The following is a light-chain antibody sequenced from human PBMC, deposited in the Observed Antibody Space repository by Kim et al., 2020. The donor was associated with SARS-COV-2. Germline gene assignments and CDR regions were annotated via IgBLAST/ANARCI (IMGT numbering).Light chain of an antibody. V-gene: IGKV3-20*01. CDR1: QSVPRNY. CDR2: GAS. CDR3: QQYGSLIT. Sequence: EIVLTQSPGTLSLSPEERATLSCRASQSVPRNYLAWYLQKPGQALRLLIYGASSRATGIPDRFSGSGSGTDFTLTISRLEPEDFAVYYCQQYGSLITFGRGTRLEIK. J-gene: IGKJ5*01.